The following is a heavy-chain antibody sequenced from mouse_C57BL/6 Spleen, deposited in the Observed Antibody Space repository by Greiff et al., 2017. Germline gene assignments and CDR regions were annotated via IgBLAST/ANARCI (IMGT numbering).Heavy chain of an antibody. J-gene: IGHJ4*01. Sequence: QVQLQQPGTELVKPGASVKLSCKASGYTFTSYWMHWVKQRPGQGLEWIGNINPSNGGTNYNEKFKSKATLTVDKSSSTAYMQLSSLTSEDSAVYYCARGAYYSNDESYYAMDYWGQGTSVTVSS. CDR3: ARGAYYSNDESYYAMDY. V-gene: IGHV1-53*01. CDR1: GYTFTSYW. CDR2: INPSNGGT. D-gene: IGHD2-12*01.